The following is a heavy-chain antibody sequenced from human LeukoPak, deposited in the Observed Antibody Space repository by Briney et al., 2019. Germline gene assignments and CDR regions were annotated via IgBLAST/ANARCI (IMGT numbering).Heavy chain of an antibody. D-gene: IGHD2-2*01. CDR2: ISGISTTI. J-gene: IGHJ4*02. V-gene: IGHV3-48*01. Sequence: GGSLRLSCAASGFTFSSYSMNWVRQAPGKGLEWVSYISGISTTIYYADSVKGRFTISRDNAKNSLYLQMNSLRAEDTAVYYCAKRYCDTTSCYHFDSWGQGTLVTVSS. CDR1: GFTFSSYS. CDR3: AKRYCDTTSCYHFDS.